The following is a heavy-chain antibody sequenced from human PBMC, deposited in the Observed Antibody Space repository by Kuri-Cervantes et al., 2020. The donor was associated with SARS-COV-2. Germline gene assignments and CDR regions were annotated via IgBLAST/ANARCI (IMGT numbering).Heavy chain of an antibody. CDR3: ARDSWSGPRGVVFYSYMDV. Sequence: ASVKVSCKAFGYTFNIYDINWVRQAPGQGLEWMGWINPNSGVTGYAQKFQGRVTLTRDTSTNTFYMELSSLRSEDTAVYYCARDSWSGPRGVVFYSYMDVWGKGTTVTVSS. V-gene: IGHV1-8*02. D-gene: IGHD3-3*01. CDR1: GYTFNIYD. J-gene: IGHJ6*03. CDR2: INPNSGVT.